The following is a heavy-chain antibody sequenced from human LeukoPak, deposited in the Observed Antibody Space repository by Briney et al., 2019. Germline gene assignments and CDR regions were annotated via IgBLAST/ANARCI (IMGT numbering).Heavy chain of an antibody. D-gene: IGHD4-23*01. CDR2: IYSGGST. Sequence: GGSLRLSCAASGFTVSSNYMSWVRQAPGKGLEWVSVIYSGGSTYYADSVKGRFTISRDNSKNTLYLQMNSLRAEDTAVYYCARAPSGTSPTDYWGQGTLVTVSS. V-gene: IGHV3-66*02. J-gene: IGHJ4*02. CDR1: GFTVSSNY. CDR3: ARAPSGTSPTDY.